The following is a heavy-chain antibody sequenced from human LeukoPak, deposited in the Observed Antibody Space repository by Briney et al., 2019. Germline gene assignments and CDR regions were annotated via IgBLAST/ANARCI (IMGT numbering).Heavy chain of an antibody. CDR3: ARTGYSSGWSLDY. Sequence: PSETLSLTCAVYGASFSGYSWSWIRQPPGKGLEWIGEINHSGSTNYNPSLKSRLTISVDTSKNQFSLKLSSVTAADTAVYYCARTGYSSGWSLDYWGQGTLVTVSS. D-gene: IGHD6-19*01. J-gene: IGHJ4*02. V-gene: IGHV4-34*01. CDR2: INHSGST. CDR1: GASFSGYS.